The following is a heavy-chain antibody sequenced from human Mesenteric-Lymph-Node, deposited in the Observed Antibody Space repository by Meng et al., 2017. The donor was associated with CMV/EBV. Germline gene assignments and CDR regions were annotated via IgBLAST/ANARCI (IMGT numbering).Heavy chain of an antibody. CDR1: GFTFSSYA. CDR2: IYSGGSST. J-gene: IGHJ6*02. Sequence: GESLKISCAASGFTFSSYAMSWVRQAPGKGLEWVSVIYSGGSSTYYADSVKGRFTISRDNSKNTLYLQMSSLRAEDTAVYYCARDTYYYGMDVWGPGTTVTVSS. CDR3: ARDTYYYGMDV. V-gene: IGHV3-23*03.